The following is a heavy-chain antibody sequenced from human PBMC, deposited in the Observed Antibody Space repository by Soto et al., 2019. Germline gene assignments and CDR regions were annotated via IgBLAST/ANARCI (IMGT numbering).Heavy chain of an antibody. CDR3: AKQPASIRTFDY. V-gene: IGHV3-66*04. CDR1: GFTVTDIY. Sequence: GGSLRLSCVASGFTVTDIYMNWVCLALVMGLEWVSVIFNEFTDYADSLKCRFTISRVNSKNTLYLQMNSLRAEDTAVYYCAKQPASIRTFDYWGQGALVTVSS. CDR2: IFNEFT. D-gene: IGHD2-2*01. J-gene: IGHJ4*02.